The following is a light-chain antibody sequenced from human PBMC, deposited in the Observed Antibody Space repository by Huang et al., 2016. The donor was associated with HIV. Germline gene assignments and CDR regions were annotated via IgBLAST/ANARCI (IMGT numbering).Light chain of an antibody. V-gene: IGKV1-NL1*01. CDR3: QQYYPSPT. CDR1: QGISNS. CDR2: STS. J-gene: IGKJ1*01. Sequence: DIQMTQSPSSLSAFVGDTVTITYRASQGISNSVAWYQQKPGKAPKLLLYSTSRLESGVPPVFRGGRSGTDYTLPIRCLQPDDFATYYCQQYYPSPTFAQGSNVEIK.